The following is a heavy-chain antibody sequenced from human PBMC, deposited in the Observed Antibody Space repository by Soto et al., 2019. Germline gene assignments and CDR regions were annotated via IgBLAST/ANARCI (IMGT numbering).Heavy chain of an antibody. CDR3: ARTPYHDPGTYYYEGAVDYFGYYYYGMDV. CDR2: ISAYNGNT. Sequence: ASVKVSCKASGYTFTSYGISWVRQAPGQGLEWMGWISAYNGNTNYAQKLQGRVTMTTDTSTSTAYMELRSLRSDDTAVYYCARTPYHDPGTYYYEGAVDYFGYYYYGMDVWGQGTTVTVSS. J-gene: IGHJ6*02. CDR1: GYTFTSYG. V-gene: IGHV1-18*01. D-gene: IGHD3-22*01.